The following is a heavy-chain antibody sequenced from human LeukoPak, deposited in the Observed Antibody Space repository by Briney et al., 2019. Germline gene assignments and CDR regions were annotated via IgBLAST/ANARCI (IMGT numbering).Heavy chain of an antibody. D-gene: IGHD3-10*01. V-gene: IGHV7-4-1*02. CDR1: GYTFTSYG. J-gene: IGHJ6*03. Sequence: SVNVSCKASGYTFTSYGISWVRQAPGQGLEWMGWINTNTGNPTYAQGFTGRFVFSLDTSVSTAYLQISSLKAEDTAVYYCARDRVLLWFGEADYYMDVWGKGTTVTVS. CDR2: INTNTGNP. CDR3: ARDRVLLWFGEADYYMDV.